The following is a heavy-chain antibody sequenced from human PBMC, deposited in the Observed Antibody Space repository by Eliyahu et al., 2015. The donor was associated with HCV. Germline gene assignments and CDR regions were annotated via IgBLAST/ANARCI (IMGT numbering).Heavy chain of an antibody. J-gene: IGHJ5*02. D-gene: IGHD6-19*01. CDR2: IIPVFGTA. Sequence: QVQLVQSGAEVKRPGSSVKVSCKASGGTFTSHTISWVRQAPGQGLEWLGGIIPVFGTANYAQKFQGRVTITADESTHEPNLQWSCLRSEDTAVYYCALEGGSSGPRWFDPWGQGTLVTVSS. V-gene: IGHV1-69*01. CDR3: ALEGGSSGPRWFDP. CDR1: GGTFTSHT.